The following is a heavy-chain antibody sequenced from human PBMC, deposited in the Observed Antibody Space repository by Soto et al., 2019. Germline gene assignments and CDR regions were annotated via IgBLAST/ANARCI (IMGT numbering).Heavy chain of an antibody. CDR1: GFTVSSNY. V-gene: IGHV3-53*01. CDR2: IYSGGST. CDR3: ARDRVESGYPEYCQQ. J-gene: IGHJ1*01. D-gene: IGHD3-22*01. Sequence: EVQLVESGGGLIQPGGSLRLSCAASGFTVSSNYMSWVRQAPGKGLEWVSVIYSGGSTYYADSVKGRFTISRDNSKNTLYLQLNGVRAEDTAVYYCARDRVESGYPEYCQQWGQGTLVTVSS.